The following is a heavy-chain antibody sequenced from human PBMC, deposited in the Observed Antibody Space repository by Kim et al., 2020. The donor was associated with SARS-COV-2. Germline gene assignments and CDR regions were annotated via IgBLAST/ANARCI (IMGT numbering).Heavy chain of an antibody. J-gene: IGHJ6*02. Sequence: GESLKISCKGSGYSFTSYWISWVRQMPGKGLEWMGRIDPSDSYTNYSPSFQGHVTISADKSISTAYLQWSSLKASDTAMYYCARLHLSLQLSDPYYYGMDVWGQGTTVTVSS. CDR2: IDPSDSYT. V-gene: IGHV5-10-1*01. D-gene: IGHD6-6*01. CDR1: GYSFTSYW. CDR3: ARLHLSLQLSDPYYYGMDV.